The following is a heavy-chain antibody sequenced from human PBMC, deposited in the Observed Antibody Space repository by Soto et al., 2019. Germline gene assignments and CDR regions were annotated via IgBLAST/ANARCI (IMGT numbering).Heavy chain of an antibody. CDR1: GFSLSTSGVG. CDR3: AHRDGDIVLVPAARPLAY. Sequence: QITLKESGPTLVKPTQTLTLTCTFSGFSLSTSGVGVGWIRQPPGKALEWLALIYWDDDKRYSPSLKSRLTIPTDTSKNQLVLTMTNMDPVDTATYYCAHRDGDIVLVPAARPLAYWGQGTLVTVSS. D-gene: IGHD2-2*01. J-gene: IGHJ4*02. CDR2: IYWDDDK. V-gene: IGHV2-5*02.